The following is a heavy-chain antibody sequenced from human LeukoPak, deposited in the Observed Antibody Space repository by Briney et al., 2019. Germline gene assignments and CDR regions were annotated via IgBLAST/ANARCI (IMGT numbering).Heavy chain of an antibody. V-gene: IGHV5-51*01. CDR3: ARHPSGNTAMAPS. Sequence: GESLKISCKGSGYSFTSYWIGWVRQMPGKGLEWMGIIYPGDSDTRYSPSFQGQVTISADKSISTAYLQWSSRKASDTAMYYCARHPSGNTAMAPSWGQGTQVTVSS. CDR2: IYPGDSDT. D-gene: IGHD5-18*01. CDR1: GYSFTSYW. J-gene: IGHJ4*02.